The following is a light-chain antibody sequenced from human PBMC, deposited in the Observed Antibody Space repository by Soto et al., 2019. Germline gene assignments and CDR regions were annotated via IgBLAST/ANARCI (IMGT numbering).Light chain of an antibody. Sequence: VMRQSPATLYVSPGEGATLSCRASQGIGDTLAWYQHKPGQTPRLLIYDTPTRASGVTTGFNGSRSGAEFTLTINSLQSADFENYYCLQREDWPRTFGGGTRVEFK. V-gene: IGKV3-15*01. CDR1: QGIGDT. J-gene: IGKJ4*01. CDR2: DTP. CDR3: LQREDWPRT.